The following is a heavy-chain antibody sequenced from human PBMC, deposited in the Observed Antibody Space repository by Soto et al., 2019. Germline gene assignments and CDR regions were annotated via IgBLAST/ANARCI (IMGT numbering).Heavy chain of an antibody. CDR1: GFTFSSYS. CDR3: ARIPRGELLRDYFDY. J-gene: IGHJ4*02. D-gene: IGHD1-26*01. CDR2: IRSSSSTI. Sequence: EVQLVESGGGLVQPGGSLALSCPASGFTFSSYSLNWVRQAPGKALEWVSYIRSSSSTIDYADFVKGRFTNSRDNAKNSLYLQMNSLRDEDTAVYYCARIPRGELLRDYFDYWGQGTLVTVSP. V-gene: IGHV3-48*02.